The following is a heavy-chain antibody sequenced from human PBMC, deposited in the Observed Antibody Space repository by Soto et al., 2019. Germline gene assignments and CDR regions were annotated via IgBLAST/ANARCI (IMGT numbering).Heavy chain of an antibody. CDR2: ISISGGT. J-gene: IGHJ5*02. V-gene: IGHV4-4*07. CDR3: TRGAGPPWFDP. CDR1: GGSISLHSLYV. Sequence: PSETLSLTCTVSGGSISLHSLYVLSWIRQPAGKGLEWIGRISISGGTNYNPSLKSRVTMSVDKSKNQFSLKLSSVTAADTAVYYCTRGAGPPWFDPWGQGTLVTVSS.